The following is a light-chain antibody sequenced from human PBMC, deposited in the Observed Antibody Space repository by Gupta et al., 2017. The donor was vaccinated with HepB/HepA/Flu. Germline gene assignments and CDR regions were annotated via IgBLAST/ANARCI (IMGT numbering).Light chain of an antibody. J-gene: IGLJ3*02. V-gene: IGLV1-47*01. CDR2: RSN. CDR1: NSKIGSTY. CDR3: ASGDDSLRAGV. Sequence: QSVLTQPPSASGTPGQRVSISCSGSNSKIGSTYLYWYPQLPETAPNLLIYRSNQRPSGVPDRFSGSKSGTSASLAISGLRSDDEADYYCASGDDSLRAGVFGGGTKLTVL.